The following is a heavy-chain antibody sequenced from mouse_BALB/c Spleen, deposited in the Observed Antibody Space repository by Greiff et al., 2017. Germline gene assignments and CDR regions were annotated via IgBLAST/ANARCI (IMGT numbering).Heavy chain of an antibody. CDR1: GYSITSDYA. Sequence: VQLQQSGPGLVKPSQSLSLTCTVTGYSITSDYAWNWIRQFPGNKLEWMGYISYSGSTSYNPSLKSRISITRDTSKNQFFLQLNSVTTEDTATYYCARKARALFDYWGQGTTLTVSS. J-gene: IGHJ2*01. D-gene: IGHD3-1*01. CDR3: ARKARALFDY. V-gene: IGHV3-2*02. CDR2: ISYSGST.